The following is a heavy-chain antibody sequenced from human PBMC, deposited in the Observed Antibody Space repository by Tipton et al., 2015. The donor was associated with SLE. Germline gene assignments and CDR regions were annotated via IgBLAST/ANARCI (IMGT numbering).Heavy chain of an antibody. CDR2: INHSGST. D-gene: IGHD2-21*02. Sequence: TLSLTCTVSGGSISSYYWSWIRQPPGKGLEWIGEINHSGSTNYNPSLKSRVTISVDTSKNQFSLKLSSVTAADTAVYYCAREGADDCLDYWGQGTLVTVSS. CDR3: AREGADDCLDY. J-gene: IGHJ4*02. CDR1: GGSISSYY. V-gene: IGHV4-34*01.